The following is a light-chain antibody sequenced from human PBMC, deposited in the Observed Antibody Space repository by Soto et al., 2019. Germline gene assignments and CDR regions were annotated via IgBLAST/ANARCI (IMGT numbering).Light chain of an antibody. J-gene: IGKJ1*01. Sequence: DIQMTQSPSSLSASVGDRGTITCRASQSIGSYLSWYQQKLGKAPKLLIYAASSLQSGVPSRFSGSGSGTDFTLTISCLQSEDFATYYCQQYYSYPRTFGQGTKVDIK. CDR1: QSIGSY. V-gene: IGKV1-39*01. CDR2: AAS. CDR3: QQYYSYPRT.